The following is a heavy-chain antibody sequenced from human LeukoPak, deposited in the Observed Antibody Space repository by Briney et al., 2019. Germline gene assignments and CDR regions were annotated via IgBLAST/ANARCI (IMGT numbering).Heavy chain of an antibody. D-gene: IGHD2-15*01. CDR2: ISSGGST. CDR1: GFTVGSYY. CDR3: AKGYCSGGSCYFGWFDP. Sequence: PGGSLRLSCAASGFTVGSYYMSWVRQAPGKGLEWVSLISSGGSTYYADSVKGRFTISRDNSKNTLYLQMNSLRAEDAAVYFCAKGYCSGGSCYFGWFDPLVQGTLVTVSS. J-gene: IGHJ5*02. V-gene: IGHV3-53*01.